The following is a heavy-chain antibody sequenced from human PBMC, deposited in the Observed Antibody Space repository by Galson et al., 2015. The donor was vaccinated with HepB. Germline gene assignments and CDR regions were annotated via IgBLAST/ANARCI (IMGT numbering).Heavy chain of an antibody. CDR1: GFTFSSYS. Sequence: SLRLSCAASGFTFSSYSMNWVRQAPGKGLEWVSSISSSSSYIYYADSVKGRFTISRDNAKNSLYLQMNSLRAEDTAVYYCARDEASYYDFWSGYPGNTQFDYWGQGTLVTVSS. CDR3: ARDEASYYDFWSGYPGNTQFDY. V-gene: IGHV3-21*01. D-gene: IGHD3-3*01. CDR2: ISSSSSYI. J-gene: IGHJ4*02.